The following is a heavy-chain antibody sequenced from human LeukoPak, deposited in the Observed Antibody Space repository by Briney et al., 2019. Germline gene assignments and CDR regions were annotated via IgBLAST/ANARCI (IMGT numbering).Heavy chain of an antibody. CDR2: IRSKAYGGTT. D-gene: IGHD6-6*01. Sequence: GGSLRLSCTASGFTFGDYAMSWFRQAPGKGLEWVGFIRSKAYGGTTEYAASVKGRFTISRDDSKSIAYLQMNSLKTEDTAVYYCTRDSIIAARYYFDYWGQGTLVPVSS. CDR1: GFTFGDYA. J-gene: IGHJ4*02. CDR3: TRDSIIAARYYFDY. V-gene: IGHV3-49*03.